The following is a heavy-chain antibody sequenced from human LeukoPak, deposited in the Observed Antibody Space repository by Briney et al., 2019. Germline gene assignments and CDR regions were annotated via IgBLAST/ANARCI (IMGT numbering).Heavy chain of an antibody. V-gene: IGHV1-46*01. CDR1: GYTFTSYY. CDR3: ARGYYDSSDFEYFQH. Sequence: ASVKVSCKASGYTFTSYYMHWVRQAPGQGLEWMGIINPSGGSTSYAQKFQGRVTITRNTSTSTAYMELSSLRSEDTAVYYCARGYYDSSDFEYFQHWGQGTLVTVSS. D-gene: IGHD3-22*01. CDR2: INPSGGST. J-gene: IGHJ1*01.